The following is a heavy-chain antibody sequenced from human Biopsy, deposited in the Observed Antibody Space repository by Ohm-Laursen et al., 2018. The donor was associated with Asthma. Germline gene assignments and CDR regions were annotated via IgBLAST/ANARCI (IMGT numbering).Heavy chain of an antibody. Sequence: SLRLSCAASGFTFDDYAMHWVRQAPGKGLEWVSGVSWNSATIGYADSVEGRFTISRDNAKNSVFLHMDSLRPEDTAVYYCAKVRSDWVITESFDYWGQGVLVTVSS. CDR1: GFTFDDYA. J-gene: IGHJ4*02. D-gene: IGHD3-22*01. CDR2: VSWNSATI. CDR3: AKVRSDWVITESFDY. V-gene: IGHV3-9*01.